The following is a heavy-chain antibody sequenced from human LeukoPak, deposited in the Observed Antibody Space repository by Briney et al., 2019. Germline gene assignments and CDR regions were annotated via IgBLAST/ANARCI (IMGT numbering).Heavy chain of an antibody. CDR1: GVSISSSY. Sequence: SETLSLTCSVSGVSISSSYCSWIRQPPGKGLEWIGYISYRGTTKYNPSLKSRVTISVDTSKNQVSLNLSSVTAADTAVYYCAREGGPYRPLDYSGQGTLVTVAS. CDR3: AREGGPYRPLDY. CDR2: ISYRGTT. J-gene: IGHJ4*02. V-gene: IGHV4-59*01.